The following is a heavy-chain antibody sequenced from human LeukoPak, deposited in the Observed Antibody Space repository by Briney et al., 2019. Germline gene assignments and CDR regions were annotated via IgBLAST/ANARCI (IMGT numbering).Heavy chain of an antibody. CDR1: GYSFTSYW. J-gene: IGHJ4*02. Sequence: GESLKISCKGCGYSFTSYWIGWVRQMPGKGLEWMGIIYPGDSDTRYGPSFQGQVTISADKSISTAYLQWSSLKASDTAMYYCARRGQDNCYDSSGSFDYWGQGTLVTVSS. CDR2: IYPGDSDT. CDR3: ARRGQDNCYDSSGSFDY. D-gene: IGHD3-22*01. V-gene: IGHV5-51*01.